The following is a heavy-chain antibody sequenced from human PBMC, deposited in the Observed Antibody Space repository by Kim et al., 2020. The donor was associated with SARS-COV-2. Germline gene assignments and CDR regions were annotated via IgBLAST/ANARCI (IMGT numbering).Heavy chain of an antibody. CDR3: AREDIAAAGWGAFDY. Sequence: GGSLRLSCAASGFTFSSYAMHWVRQAPGKGLEWVAVISYDGSNKYYADSVKGRFTISRDNSKNTLYLQMNSLRAEDTAVYYCAREDIAAAGWGAFDYWG. J-gene: IGHJ4*01. CDR1: GFTFSSYA. V-gene: IGHV3-30*04. CDR2: ISYDGSNK. D-gene: IGHD6-13*01.